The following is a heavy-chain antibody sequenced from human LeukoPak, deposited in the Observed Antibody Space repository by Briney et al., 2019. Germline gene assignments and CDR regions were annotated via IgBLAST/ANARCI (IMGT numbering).Heavy chain of an antibody. D-gene: IGHD3-9*01. CDR3: ARGRSDWFLDY. J-gene: IGHJ4*02. CDR2: MYYSGST. V-gene: IGHV4-59*12. CDR1: GGSISSYY. Sequence: SETLSLTCTVSGGSISSYYRNWIRQPPGKGLEWIGYMYYSGSTNYKPSLKSRVTISVDTSKNQFSLNLSSVTAADTAVYYCARGRSDWFLDYWGQGTLVTVSS.